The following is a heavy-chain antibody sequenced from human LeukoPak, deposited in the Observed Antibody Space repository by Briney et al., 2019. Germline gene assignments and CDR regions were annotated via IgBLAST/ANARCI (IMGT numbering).Heavy chain of an antibody. Sequence: ASVKVSCKASGYTFTGYYMHWVRQAPGRGLEWMGWINPNSGGTNYAQKFQGRVTMTRDTSISTAYMELSRLRSDDTAVYYCAREPHFYSSSSGFDPWGQGTLVTVSS. J-gene: IGHJ5*02. CDR1: GYTFTGYY. V-gene: IGHV1-2*02. CDR3: AREPHFYSSSSGFDP. CDR2: INPNSGGT. D-gene: IGHD6-6*01.